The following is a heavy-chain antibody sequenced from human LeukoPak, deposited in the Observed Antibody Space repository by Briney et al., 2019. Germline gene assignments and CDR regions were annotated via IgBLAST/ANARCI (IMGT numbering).Heavy chain of an antibody. D-gene: IGHD3-22*01. Sequence: GGSLRLSCEASGFTFNTYTMNGVRQAPGKGREWLANIKREGSEKYYVDSVKGRFTISRDNAKNSLYLQMNSLRAEDTAVYYCARDKDYYNSSGHWDAFDVWGQGTMVTVSS. V-gene: IGHV3-7*03. CDR3: ARDKDYYNSSGHWDAFDV. J-gene: IGHJ3*01. CDR2: IKREGSEK. CDR1: GFTFNTYT.